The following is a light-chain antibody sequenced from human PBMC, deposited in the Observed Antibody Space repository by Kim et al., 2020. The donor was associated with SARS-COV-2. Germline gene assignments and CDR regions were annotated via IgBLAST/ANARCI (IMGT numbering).Light chain of an antibody. J-gene: IGLJ2*01. CDR1: RSDVGGYNY. V-gene: IGLV2-8*01. CDR3: SSYAGSNNLV. CDR2: EVS. Sequence: SVTFSCTGTRSDVGGYNYVSWYQQHPGKAAKLMIYEVSQRPSGVPDRFSGSKSGNTASLTVSGLQAEDEADYYCSSYAGSNNLVFGGGTQLTVL.